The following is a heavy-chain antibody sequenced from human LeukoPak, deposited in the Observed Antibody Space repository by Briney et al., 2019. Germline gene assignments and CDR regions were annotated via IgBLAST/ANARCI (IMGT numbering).Heavy chain of an antibody. Sequence: GGSLRLSCAASGFTFSSYAMSWVRQAPGKGLEWVSAISGSGGSTYYADSVKGRFTISRDNSKNTLYLQMNSLRAEDTAVYYCAKDAEGYAWGYSRFPLDYWGQGTLVTVSS. D-gene: IGHD5-18*01. V-gene: IGHV3-23*01. CDR1: GFTFSSYA. J-gene: IGHJ4*02. CDR3: AKDAEGYAWGYSRFPLDY. CDR2: ISGSGGST.